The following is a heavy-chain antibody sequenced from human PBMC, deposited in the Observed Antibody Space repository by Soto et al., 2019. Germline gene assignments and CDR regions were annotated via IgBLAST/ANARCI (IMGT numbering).Heavy chain of an antibody. CDR3: ANSDI. CDR1: RFTFNSYA. J-gene: IGHJ3*02. V-gene: IGHV3-23*01. Sequence: XSLRLSCASSRFTFNSYAMSWVRQAPGKGXEWVSXISGSGGSKYXXDSVKGRXXISRDNSKNTLYMKMNSMRAEDTAVYYCANSDIWGQGTMVTVSS. CDR2: ISGSGGSK.